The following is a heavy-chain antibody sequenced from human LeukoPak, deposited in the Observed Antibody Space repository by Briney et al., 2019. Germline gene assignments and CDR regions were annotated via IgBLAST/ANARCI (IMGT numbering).Heavy chain of an antibody. CDR1: GFTFSSYE. J-gene: IGHJ4*02. CDR3: ARGSRVLRYFDWSYDY. Sequence: GGSLRPSCAASGFTFSSYEMNWVRQAPGKGLEWVSYISSSGSTIYYADSVKGRFTISRDNAKNSLYLQMNSLRAEDTAVYYCARGSRVLRYFDWSYDYWGQGTLVTVSS. CDR2: ISSSGSTI. D-gene: IGHD3-9*01. V-gene: IGHV3-48*03.